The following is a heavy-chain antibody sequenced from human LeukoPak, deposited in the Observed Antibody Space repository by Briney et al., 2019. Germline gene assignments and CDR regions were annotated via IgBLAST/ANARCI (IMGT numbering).Heavy chain of an antibody. J-gene: IGHJ4*02. D-gene: IGHD1-26*01. V-gene: IGHV4-34*01. Sequence: PSETLSLNCAVYGGSFSGYYWSWIRQPPGKGLEWIGEINHSGSTNYNPSLKSRVTISVDTSKNQFSLKLSSVTAADTAVYYCARRCGSYWFDYWGQGTLVTVSS. CDR2: INHSGST. CDR1: GGSFSGYY. CDR3: ARRCGSYWFDY.